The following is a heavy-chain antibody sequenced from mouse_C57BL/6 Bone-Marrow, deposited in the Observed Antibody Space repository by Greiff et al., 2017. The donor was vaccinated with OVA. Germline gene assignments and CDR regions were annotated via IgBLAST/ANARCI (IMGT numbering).Heavy chain of an antibody. D-gene: IGHD2-4*01. J-gene: IGHJ2*01. V-gene: IGHV1-81*01. CDR1: GYTFTSYG. CDR2: IYPRSGNT. CDR3: ARGDYDYDNYFDY. Sequence: QVQLKESGAELARPGASVKLSCKASGYTFTSYGISWVKQRTGQGLEWIGEIYPRSGNTYYNEKFKGKATLTADKSSSTAYMELRSLTSEDSAVYFCARGDYDYDNYFDYWGQGTTLTVSS.